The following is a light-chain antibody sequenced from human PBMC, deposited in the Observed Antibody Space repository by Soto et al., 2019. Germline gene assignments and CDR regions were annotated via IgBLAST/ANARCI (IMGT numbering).Light chain of an antibody. CDR2: EDI. CDR1: SSDIGTYNH. J-gene: IGLJ1*01. Sequence: LTQPASVSGSPGQSIAISCAGASSDIGTYNHVSWYQQHPGKAPQLIIYEDINRPSGLSSRFSGSKSGNTASLTISGLQAEDEADYFCCSYTTSSTLVCGTGTKVTVL. CDR3: CSYTTSSTLV. V-gene: IGLV2-14*01.